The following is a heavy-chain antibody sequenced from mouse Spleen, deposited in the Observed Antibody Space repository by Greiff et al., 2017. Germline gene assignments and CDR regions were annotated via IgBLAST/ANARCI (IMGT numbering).Heavy chain of an antibody. D-gene: IGHD2-3*01. Sequence: VHLVESGPELVKPGASVKMSCKASGYTFTDYVISWVKQRTGQGLEWIGEIYPGSGSTYYNEKFKGKATLTADKSSNTAYMQLSSLTSEDTAIYYCARNIYDGPAWFAYWGQGTLVTVSA. V-gene: IGHV1-77*01. CDR3: ARNIYDGPAWFAY. CDR2: IYPGSGST. CDR1: GYTFTDYV. J-gene: IGHJ3*01.